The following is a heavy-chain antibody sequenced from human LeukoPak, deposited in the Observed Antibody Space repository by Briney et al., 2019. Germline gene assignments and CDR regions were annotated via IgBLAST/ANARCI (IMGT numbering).Heavy chain of an antibody. D-gene: IGHD5-18*01. J-gene: IGHJ4*02. CDR3: ARGGGYSYGPLFDY. CDR2: IYYSGST. CDR1: GVSIISYY. V-gene: IGHV4-59*01. Sequence: SETLSLTCTVSGVSIISYYWSWIRQPPGKGLEWIGYIYYSGSTNYNPSLKSRVTISVDTSKTQFSLKLSSVTAADTAVYYCARGGGYSYGPLFDYWGQGTLVTVSS.